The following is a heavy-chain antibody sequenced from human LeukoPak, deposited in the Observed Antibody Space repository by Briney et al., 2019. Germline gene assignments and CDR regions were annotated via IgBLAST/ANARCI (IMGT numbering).Heavy chain of an antibody. D-gene: IGHD2-15*01. V-gene: IGHV3-66*01. Sequence: GGPLRLSCAASGFTVSNDHMTWVRQAPGKGLEWISVIYPSGTTQYANSVKGRFTISRDISKNTLYLQMNSLRDEDTAVYFCARRILLSGLDIWGQGTMVTVSS. CDR3: ARRILLSGLDI. J-gene: IGHJ3*02. CDR2: IYPSGTT. CDR1: GFTVSNDH.